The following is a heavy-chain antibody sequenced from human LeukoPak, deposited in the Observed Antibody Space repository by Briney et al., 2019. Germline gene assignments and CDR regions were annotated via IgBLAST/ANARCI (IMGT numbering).Heavy chain of an antibody. D-gene: IGHD6-19*01. Sequence: SETLSLTCTVSGGSISSYYWSWIRQPPGKGLEWIGYIYYNGSTNYNPSLKSRVTISVDTSKNQFSLKLSSVTAADTAVYYCARASKGVAGSLHFDYWGQGTLVTVSS. CDR1: GGSISSYY. CDR2: IYYNGST. J-gene: IGHJ4*02. CDR3: ARASKGVAGSLHFDY. V-gene: IGHV4-59*01.